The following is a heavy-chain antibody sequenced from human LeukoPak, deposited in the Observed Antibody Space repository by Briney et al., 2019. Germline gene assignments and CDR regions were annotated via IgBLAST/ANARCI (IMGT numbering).Heavy chain of an antibody. CDR1: GFTFSSYA. CDR3: ARVTSNYYDSSGYYY. V-gene: IGHV3-30-3*01. J-gene: IGHJ4*02. CDR2: ISYDGSNK. D-gene: IGHD3-22*01. Sequence: PGRPLRLSCAASGFTFSSYAMHWVRQAPGKGLEWVAVISYDGSNKYYADSVKGRFTISSDNSKNTLYLQMNSLRAEDTAVYYCARVTSNYYDSSGYYYWGQGTLVTVSS.